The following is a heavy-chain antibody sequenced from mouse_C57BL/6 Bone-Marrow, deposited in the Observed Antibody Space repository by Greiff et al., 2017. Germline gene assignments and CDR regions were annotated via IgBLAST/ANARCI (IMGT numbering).Heavy chain of an antibody. V-gene: IGHV14-4*01. CDR2: IDTENGDT. Sequence: VQLQQSGAELVRPGASVKLSCTASGFNIKDDYMHWVKQRPEQGLEWIGWIDTENGDTEYASKFQGKATITADTSSNTAYLQLSSLTSEDTAVYYCTTAAYGYDGVAYWGQGTLVTVSA. CDR3: TTAAYGYDGVAY. D-gene: IGHD2-2*01. J-gene: IGHJ3*01. CDR1: GFNIKDDY.